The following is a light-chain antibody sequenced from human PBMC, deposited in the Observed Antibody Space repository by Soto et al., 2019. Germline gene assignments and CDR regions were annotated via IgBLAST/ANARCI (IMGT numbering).Light chain of an antibody. J-gene: IGKJ1*01. V-gene: IGKV1-5*03. CDR2: KAS. CDR3: QHYNSYSEA. Sequence: DIQMTQSPSTLSGSVGDRVTITCRASQTISSWLAWYQQKPGKAPKLLIYKASTLKSGVPSRFSGSGYGTEFTLTISSLQPDDFATYYCQHYNSYSEAFGQGTKVEVK. CDR1: QTISSW.